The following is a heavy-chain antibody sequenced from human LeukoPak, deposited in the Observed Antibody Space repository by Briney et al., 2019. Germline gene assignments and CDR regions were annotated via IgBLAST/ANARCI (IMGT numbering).Heavy chain of an antibody. J-gene: IGHJ5*02. CDR1: GFTFSSYG. CDR3: AKGTLRYFPPFDP. CDR2: ISYDGSNK. Sequence: GRSLRLSCAASGFTFSSYGMRWVRQAPGKGLEWVAVISYDGSNKYYADSVKGRFTISRDNSKNTLYLQMNSLRAEDTAVYYCAKGTLRYFPPFDPWGQGTLVTVSS. V-gene: IGHV3-30*18. D-gene: IGHD3-9*01.